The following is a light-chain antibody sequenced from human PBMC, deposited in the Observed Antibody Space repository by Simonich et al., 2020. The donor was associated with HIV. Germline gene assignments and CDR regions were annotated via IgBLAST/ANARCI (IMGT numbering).Light chain of an antibody. CDR1: SSDVGGYNY. Sequence: QSALTQPASVSGSPGQSITLSCTGTSSDVGGYNYVSWYQQHPGKAPKLMIYDVSKRRSGVSNRFSGSKSGNTASLTISGHQAEDEADYYCSSYTSSSTLVFGGGTKLTVL. V-gene: IGLV2-14*01. J-gene: IGLJ3*02. CDR2: DVS. CDR3: SSYTSSSTLV.